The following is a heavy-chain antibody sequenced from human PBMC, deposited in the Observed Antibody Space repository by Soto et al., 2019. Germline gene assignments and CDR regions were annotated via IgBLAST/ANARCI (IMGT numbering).Heavy chain of an antibody. CDR1: GFSLTTSGVG. V-gene: IGHV2-5*02. J-gene: IGHJ4*02. CDR3: VCSPLGAAGDFDH. D-gene: IGHD6-13*01. CDR2: IFWDDDK. Sequence: QITLKESGPTLVRPTQTLTVTCTFSGFSLTTSGVGVGWIRQSPGEALEWHALIFWDDDKRYSPPLKNTLAITKGPSRNQVVLTVTSMDPVDTATYYCVCSPLGAAGDFDHWGQATLVTVSS.